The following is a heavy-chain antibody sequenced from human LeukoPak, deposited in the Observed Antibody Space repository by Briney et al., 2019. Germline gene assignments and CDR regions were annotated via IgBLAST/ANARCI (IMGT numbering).Heavy chain of an antibody. Sequence: KPGGSLRLSCAASGLTFSDYYMNWIRQAPGKGLEYISYISGSSSDTNYADSVKGRFTISRDNAKKSLYLQMNSLSAEDTAVYYCGRFSRAPDYWGQGTLVTVSS. CDR2: ISGSSSDT. CDR1: GLTFSDYY. J-gene: IGHJ4*02. V-gene: IGHV3-11*06. CDR3: GRFSRAPDY. D-gene: IGHD2-2*01.